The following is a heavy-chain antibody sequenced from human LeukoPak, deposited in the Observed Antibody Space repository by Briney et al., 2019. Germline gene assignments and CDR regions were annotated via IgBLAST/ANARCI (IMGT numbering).Heavy chain of an antibody. CDR1: GFTFKIYS. CDR2: ISSSSSHM. Sequence: GGSLRLSCAASGFTFKIYSMNWVRQAPWKGLEWVSSISSSSSHMYCADSVKGRFTISRDNAKNSLYLQMNTLRAEDTAVYYCARDDTSAHFFDYWGQGTLVTVSS. D-gene: IGHD3-10*01. J-gene: IGHJ4*02. CDR3: ARDDTSAHFFDY. V-gene: IGHV3-21*01.